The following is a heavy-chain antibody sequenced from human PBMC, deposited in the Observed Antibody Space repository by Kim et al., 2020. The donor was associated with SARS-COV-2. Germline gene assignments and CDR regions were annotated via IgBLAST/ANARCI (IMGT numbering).Heavy chain of an antibody. D-gene: IGHD4-17*01. CDR2: ISSSSSTI. Sequence: GGSVRLSCAASGFTFSSYSMNWVRQAPGKGLEWVSYISSSSSTIYYADSVNGRFTISRDNAKNSLYLQMNSLRDEDTAVYYRARDYPVNSYSDYLIYWGQGTLVTVSS. CDR1: GFTFSSYS. J-gene: IGHJ4*02. CDR3: ARDYPVNSYSDYLIY. V-gene: IGHV3-48*02.